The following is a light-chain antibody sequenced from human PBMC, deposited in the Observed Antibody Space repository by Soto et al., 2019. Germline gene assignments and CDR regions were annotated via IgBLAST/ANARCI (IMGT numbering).Light chain of an antibody. V-gene: IGKV1-5*01. Sequence: DIQMTQSPSTLSASVGDRVTITCRASQSISSRLAWYQKKPGKAPKLLIYDASSLESGVPSRFSGSGSGTEFTLTISSLQPDDFATYYCQQYNSYWVFGQGTKVDIK. CDR1: QSISSR. CDR3: QQYNSYWV. CDR2: DAS. J-gene: IGKJ1*01.